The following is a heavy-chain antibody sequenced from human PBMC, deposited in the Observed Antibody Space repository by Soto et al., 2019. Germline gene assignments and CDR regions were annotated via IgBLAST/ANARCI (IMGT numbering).Heavy chain of an antibody. Sequence: LGESLKISCKGSGYSFTSYWSGWVRQMPGKGLEWMGIIYPGDSDTRYSPSFQGQVTISADKSISTAYLQWSSLKASDTAMYYCASQAYYYDSSGYPNAFDIWGQGTMVTVSS. J-gene: IGHJ3*02. V-gene: IGHV5-51*01. CDR3: ASQAYYYDSSGYPNAFDI. D-gene: IGHD3-22*01. CDR2: IYPGDSDT. CDR1: GYSFTSYW.